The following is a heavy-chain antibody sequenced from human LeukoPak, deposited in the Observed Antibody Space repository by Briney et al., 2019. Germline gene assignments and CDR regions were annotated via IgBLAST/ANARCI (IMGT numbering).Heavy chain of an antibody. CDR1: GYTFTSYD. CDR2: MNPNSGNT. CDR3: ARGALRVVPARAHFQH. D-gene: IGHD2-2*01. V-gene: IGHV1-8*01. Sequence: GASVKVSCKASGYTFTSYDINWVRQATGQGLEWMGWMNPNSGNTGYAQKFQGRVTMTRNTSISTAYMELSSLRSDDTAVYYCARGALRVVPARAHFQHWGQGTLVTVSS. J-gene: IGHJ1*01.